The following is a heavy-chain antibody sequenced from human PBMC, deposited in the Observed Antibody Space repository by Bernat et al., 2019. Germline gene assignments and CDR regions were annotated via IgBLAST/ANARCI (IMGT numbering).Heavy chain of an antibody. CDR1: GFTFSSYW. Sequence: EVQLVESGGGLVQPGGSLRLSCAASGFTFSSYWMHWVRQAPGKGLVWVSRINSEGSSTSYAASVKGRFTMSRDNAGNTLYLQMDSLRAEDTAVYYCAKDRTMTSDSHFDWWGQGTLVTVSS. J-gene: IGHJ4*02. CDR2: INSEGSST. V-gene: IGHV3-74*01. D-gene: IGHD3-22*01. CDR3: AKDRTMTSDSHFDW.